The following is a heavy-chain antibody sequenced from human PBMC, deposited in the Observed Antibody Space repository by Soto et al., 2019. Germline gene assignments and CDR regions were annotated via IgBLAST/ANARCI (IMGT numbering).Heavy chain of an antibody. J-gene: IGHJ6*02. D-gene: IGHD3-3*01. Sequence: QVQLVESGGGVVQPGRSLRLSCAASGFTFSNYGLHWFRQAQGKGLGGGAVLYYDGSNRYYADSVKGRFTISRDNSKNTLYLQMNSLRAEDAAVYYCARDLWEYDFWSGYSTTSYGMDVWGQGTTVTVSS. CDR2: LYYDGSNR. CDR1: GFTFSNYG. CDR3: ARDLWEYDFWSGYSTTSYGMDV. V-gene: IGHV3-30-3*01.